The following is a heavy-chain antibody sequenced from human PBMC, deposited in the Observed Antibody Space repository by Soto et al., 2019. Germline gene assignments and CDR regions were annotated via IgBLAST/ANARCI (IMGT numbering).Heavy chain of an antibody. CDR2: IYYSGN. Sequence: SETLSLTCNVSGGSISNFHLSWIRQPPGKGLEWIGYIYYSGNYYNPPLTSRVSMSLDKSKNQFSLHLKSVTAADTALYFCALGGYNYGRPFDFWGQGTRVTVSS. CDR3: ALGGYNYGRPFDF. CDR1: GGSISNFH. J-gene: IGHJ4*02. D-gene: IGHD5-18*01. V-gene: IGHV4-59*01.